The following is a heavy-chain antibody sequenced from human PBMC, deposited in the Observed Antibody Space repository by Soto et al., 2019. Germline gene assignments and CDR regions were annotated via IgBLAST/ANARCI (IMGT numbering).Heavy chain of an antibody. CDR3: ARGRGYYYGSGSYIPKNWFDP. CDR1: GGSFSGYY. Sequence: SETLSLTCAVYGGSFSGYYLSWIRQPPGKGLEWIGEINHSGSTNYNPSLKSRVTISVDTSKNQFSLKLSSVTAADTAVYYCARGRGYYYGSGSYIPKNWFDPWGQGTLVTVSS. J-gene: IGHJ5*02. CDR2: INHSGST. D-gene: IGHD3-10*01. V-gene: IGHV4-34*01.